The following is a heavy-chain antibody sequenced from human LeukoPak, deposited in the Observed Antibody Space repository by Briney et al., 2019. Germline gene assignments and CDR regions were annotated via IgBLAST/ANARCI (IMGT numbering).Heavy chain of an antibody. V-gene: IGHV4-4*02. CDR3: ARVGRAIVVVPAAMPTRYNWFDP. CDR2: ISYSGNT. D-gene: IGHD2-2*01. Sequence: SGTLSLTCGVSGASITRPYWWIWVRQPPGKGLEWIAEISYSGNTHYNPSLKSRVIISLDKSKNLVFLKLNSVTAADTAMYYCARVGRAIVVVPAAMPTRYNWFDPWGQGTLVTVSS. J-gene: IGHJ5*02. CDR1: GASITRPYW.